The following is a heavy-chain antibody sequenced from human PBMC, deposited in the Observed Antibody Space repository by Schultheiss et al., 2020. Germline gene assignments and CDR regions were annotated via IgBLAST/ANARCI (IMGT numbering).Heavy chain of an antibody. CDR2: ISSSSSYI. V-gene: IGHV3-21*01. Sequence: GGSLRLSCAASGFTFSSYSMNWVRQAPGKGLEWVSSISSSSSYIYYADSVNGRFTISRDNAKNSLYLQMNSLRAEDTAVYYCARSLGVQLLLAYDAFDIWGKGTMVTVSS. CDR1: GFTFSSYS. CDR3: ARSLGVQLLLAYDAFDI. D-gene: IGHD2-15*01. J-gene: IGHJ3*02.